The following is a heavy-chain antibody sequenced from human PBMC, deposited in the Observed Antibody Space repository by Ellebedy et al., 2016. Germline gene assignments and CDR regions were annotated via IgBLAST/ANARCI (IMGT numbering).Heavy chain of an antibody. Sequence: GESLKISXAASGFTFNSSSLSWVRQAPGKGLEWVSTMRGDGAKTHLADSVKGRFTMSRDIPKNTVYLQMNRLRAEDTAVYYCRQGHYANYWGQGTLVTVSS. V-gene: IGHV3-23*01. D-gene: IGHD4-17*01. CDR1: GFTFNSSS. CDR2: MRGDGAKT. CDR3: RQGHYANY. J-gene: IGHJ4*02.